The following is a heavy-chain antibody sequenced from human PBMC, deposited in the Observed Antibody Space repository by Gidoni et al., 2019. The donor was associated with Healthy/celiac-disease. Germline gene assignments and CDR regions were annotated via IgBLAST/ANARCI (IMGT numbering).Heavy chain of an antibody. V-gene: IGHV4-30-4*01. J-gene: IGHJ4*02. CDR3: ARARYFDWLYYFDY. CDR2: IYYSGST. D-gene: IGHD3-9*01. CDR1: GGSISSGDYY. Sequence: QVQLQESGPGLVKPSQTLSLTCTVSGGSISSGDYYCSWFLQPPGKGLEWIGYIYYSGSTYYNPSLKSRVTISVDTSKNQFSLKLSSVTAADTAGYYCARARYFDWLYYFDYWGQGTLVTVSS.